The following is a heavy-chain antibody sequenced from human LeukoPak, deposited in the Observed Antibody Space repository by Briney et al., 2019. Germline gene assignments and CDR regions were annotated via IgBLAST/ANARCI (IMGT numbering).Heavy chain of an antibody. CDR2: ISYDGCSQ. V-gene: IGHV3-30*03. J-gene: IGHJ4*02. CDR1: GFTFNSYG. D-gene: IGHD3-22*01. Sequence: GGSLRLSCAASGFTFNSYGMHWVRQAPGKGLEWVAIISYDGCSQWYAESVRGRFTISRDNSKNTLYLQMNSLRAEDTAVYYCARTPYYDSSGYYHDLDYWGQGTLVTVSS. CDR3: ARTPYYDSSGYYHDLDY.